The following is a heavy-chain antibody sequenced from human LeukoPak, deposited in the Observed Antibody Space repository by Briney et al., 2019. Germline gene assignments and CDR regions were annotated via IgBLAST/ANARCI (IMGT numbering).Heavy chain of an antibody. CDR2: IYYSGST. V-gene: IGHV4-39*07. J-gene: IGHJ5*02. D-gene: IGHD6-19*01. Sequence: SETLSLTCTVSGGSISSSSYYWGWIRQPPGKGLEWIGNIYYSGSTNYNPSLKSRVTISVDTSKNQFSLKLSSVTAADTAVYYCARDVAVAWFDPWSQGTLVTVSS. CDR3: ARDVAVAWFDP. CDR1: GGSISSSSYY.